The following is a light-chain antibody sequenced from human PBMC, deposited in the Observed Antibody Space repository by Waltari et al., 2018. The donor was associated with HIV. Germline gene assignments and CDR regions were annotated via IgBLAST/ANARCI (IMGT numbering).Light chain of an antibody. V-gene: IGKV1-27*01. Sequence: DIQMTQSPSPLSASVGDRVTIHGRASQGISNYLAWYQQKPGKVPKLLIYAASTLQSGVPSRFSGSGSGTDFTLTISSLQPEDVATYYCQKYNSAPRSFTFGPGTKVDIK. CDR1: QGISNY. J-gene: IGKJ3*01. CDR2: AAS. CDR3: QKYNSAPRSFT.